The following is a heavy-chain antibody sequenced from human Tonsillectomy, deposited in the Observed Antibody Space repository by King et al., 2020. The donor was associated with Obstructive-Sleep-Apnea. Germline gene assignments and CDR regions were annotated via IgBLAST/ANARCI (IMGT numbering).Heavy chain of an antibody. J-gene: IGHJ4*02. CDR3: ARRESGRGTYHFDY. V-gene: IGHV5-10-1*03. Sequence: EQLVQSGAEVKKPGESLRISCKASGYIFTSNWINWVRQMPGKGLEWMGRIDPSDSYTDYSPSFQGHVTISADKSISAVYLQWSSLKVPDTAMYFCARRESGRGTYHFDYWGQGTLVTVSS. CDR2: IDPSDSYT. CDR1: GYIFTSNW. D-gene: IGHD1-26*01.